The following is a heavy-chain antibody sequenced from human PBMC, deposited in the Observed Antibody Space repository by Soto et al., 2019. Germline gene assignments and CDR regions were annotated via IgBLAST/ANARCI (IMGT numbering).Heavy chain of an antibody. CDR1: GPTFSTYG. Sequence: DVQLVESGGGLVKPGGSPRLSCVASGPTFSTYGMNWIRQTPGKGLEWVSSITSSGSYIHYADSVQGRFTVSRDNAKNSMYLQMNSLRVEDTAVYFCARDESAGSSTSNWGQGTLVTVSS. CDR2: ITSSGSYI. J-gene: IGHJ4*02. V-gene: IGHV3-21*01. CDR3: ARDESAGSSTSN. D-gene: IGHD2-2*01.